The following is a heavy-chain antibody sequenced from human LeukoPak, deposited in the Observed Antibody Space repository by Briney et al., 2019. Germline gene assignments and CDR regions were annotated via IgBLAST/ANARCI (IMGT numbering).Heavy chain of an antibody. J-gene: IGHJ6*03. D-gene: IGHD3-3*01. CDR3: ARARVWSGHFYSYYMDV. CDR2: ITGSASTT. Sequence: GGSLTLSCVASGFTFSSYAMTWVRQAPGKGLEWVSPITGSASTTYYADSVKGRFTISRDNSKNTLSLQLNSLRAVDTAVYYCARARVWSGHFYSYYMDVWGRGTTVTVSS. CDR1: GFTFSSYA. V-gene: IGHV3-23*01.